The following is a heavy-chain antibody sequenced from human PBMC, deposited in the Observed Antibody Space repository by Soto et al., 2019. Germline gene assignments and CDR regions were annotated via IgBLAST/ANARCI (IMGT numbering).Heavy chain of an antibody. D-gene: IGHD3-22*01. Sequence: AASVKVSCKASGFTFTSSAVQWVRQARGQRLEWIGWIVVGSGNTNYAQKFQERVTITRDMSTSTAYMELSSLRSEDTAVYYCAAVGGYSLMVDYYYGMDVWGQGTTVTVSS. J-gene: IGHJ6*02. CDR3: AAVGGYSLMVDYYYGMDV. V-gene: IGHV1-58*01. CDR2: IVVGSGNT. CDR1: GFTFTSSA.